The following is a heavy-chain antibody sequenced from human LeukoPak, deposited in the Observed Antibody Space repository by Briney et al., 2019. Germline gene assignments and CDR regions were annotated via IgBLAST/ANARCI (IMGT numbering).Heavy chain of an antibody. V-gene: IGHV4-59*12. CDR3: AREGGSSPRGYYYYYMDV. J-gene: IGHJ6*03. CDR2: VYYSGDT. D-gene: IGHD6-6*01. Sequence: SETLSLTCTVSSGSISTYYWTWIRQPPEKGLEWIGYVYYSGDTNYNPSLKSRVTISVDTSKNQFSLKLSSVTAADTAVYYCAREGGSSPRGYYYYYMDVWGKGTTVTVSS. CDR1: SGSISTYY.